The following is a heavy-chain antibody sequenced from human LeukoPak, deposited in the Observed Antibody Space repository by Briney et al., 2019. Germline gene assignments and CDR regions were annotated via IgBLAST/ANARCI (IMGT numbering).Heavy chain of an antibody. CDR2: ISGSGGST. V-gene: IGHV3-23*01. CDR1: GFTFSIYA. Sequence: GGPLSLSCAASGFTFSIYAMSWLRQAPGKGLEWVSAISGSGGSTYYADSVKGRFTISRDNSKNTLYLQMNSLRAEDTAVYYCALFGELVAEYFQHWGQGTLVTVSS. CDR3: ALFGELVAEYFQH. J-gene: IGHJ1*01. D-gene: IGHD3-10*02.